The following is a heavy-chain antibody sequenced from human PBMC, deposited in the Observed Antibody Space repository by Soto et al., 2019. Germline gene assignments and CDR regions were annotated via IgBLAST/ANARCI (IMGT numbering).Heavy chain of an antibody. CDR3: AKDMVRGYQSHFGMHX. CDR2: IGWNSGSI. D-gene: IGHD3-10*01. J-gene: IGHJ6*04. CDR1: GFTFDDYA. Sequence: SLRLSFAASGFTFDDYAMHWVRQAPGKGLEWVWRIGWNSGSIGYEDYVKVRFTISRDNAKNSLYLQMNSLRAEDTALYYCAKDMVRGYQSHFGMHXCRKATTVTFS. V-gene: IGHV3-9*01.